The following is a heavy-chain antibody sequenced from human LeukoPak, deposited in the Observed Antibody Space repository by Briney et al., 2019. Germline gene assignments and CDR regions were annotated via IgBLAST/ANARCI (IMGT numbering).Heavy chain of an antibody. CDR2: IRYDGSNK. Sequence: GGSLRLSCAASGFAFSSYGMHWVRQAPGKGLEWVAFIRYDGSNKYYADSVKGRFTISRDNSKKMLYLQMNSLRVEDTAVYHCARSSGSYYGPGRAEYFQHWGQGTLVIVSS. CDR1: GFAFSSYG. J-gene: IGHJ1*01. V-gene: IGHV3-30*02. CDR3: ARSSGSYYGPGRAEYFQH. D-gene: IGHD1-26*01.